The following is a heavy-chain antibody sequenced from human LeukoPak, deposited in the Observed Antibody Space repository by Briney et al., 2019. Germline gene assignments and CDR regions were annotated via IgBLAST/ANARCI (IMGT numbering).Heavy chain of an antibody. CDR1: GYTFAGYY. CDR3: ARGLLEWLFIGPTGSQRPHNWFDP. D-gene: IGHD3-3*01. J-gene: IGHJ5*02. Sequence: ASVKVSCKASGYTFAGYYMHWARHAPGQGLEWMGWINPNSGGTNYAQKFEGRVTMTRDTSISTAYMELSRLRSDDTAVYYCARGLLEWLFIGPTGSQRPHNWFDPWGQGTLVTVSS. CDR2: INPNSGGT. V-gene: IGHV1-2*02.